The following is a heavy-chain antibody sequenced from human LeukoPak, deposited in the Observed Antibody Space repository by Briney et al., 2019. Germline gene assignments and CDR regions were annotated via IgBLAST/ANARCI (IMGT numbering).Heavy chain of an antibody. CDR1: GGSISSGSYY. CDR2: IYTSGST. V-gene: IGHV4-61*02. D-gene: IGHD3-10*01. CDR3: ARAGPFGNWFDH. J-gene: IGHJ5*02. Sequence: PSQTLSLTCTVSGGSISSGSYYWSWIRQPAGKGLEWIGRIYTSGSTNYNPSLKSRVTISVDTSKNQFSLKLSSVTAADTAVYYCARAGPFGNWFDHWGQGTLVTVSS.